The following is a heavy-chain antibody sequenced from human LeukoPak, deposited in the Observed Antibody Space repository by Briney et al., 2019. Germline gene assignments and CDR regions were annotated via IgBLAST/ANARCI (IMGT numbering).Heavy chain of an antibody. Sequence: ASVKVSCKASGYTFSNYGINWVRQAPGQEPEWMGWISTTTGNPTYAQGFTGRFVFSLDTSVSTAYLQITSLTAEDTAVYFCARESDSPPYYFDSWGQGTLVTVSS. J-gene: IGHJ4*02. D-gene: IGHD2-21*02. CDR3: ARESDSPPYYFDS. CDR1: GYTFSNYG. CDR2: ISTTTGNP. V-gene: IGHV7-4-1*02.